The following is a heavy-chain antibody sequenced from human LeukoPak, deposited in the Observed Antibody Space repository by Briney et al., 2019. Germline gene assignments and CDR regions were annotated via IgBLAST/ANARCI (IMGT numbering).Heavy chain of an antibody. Sequence: QPGGSLRLSCAASGFTFSSSAMSWVRQAPGKGLEWVSSISSSSSHIHYADSVKGRFTISRDNAENSLYLQMNSLRAEDTAVYYCARGANHPDYWGQGTLVTVSS. CDR1: GFTFSSSA. J-gene: IGHJ4*02. D-gene: IGHD1-26*01. CDR2: ISSSSSHI. V-gene: IGHV3-21*01. CDR3: ARGANHPDY.